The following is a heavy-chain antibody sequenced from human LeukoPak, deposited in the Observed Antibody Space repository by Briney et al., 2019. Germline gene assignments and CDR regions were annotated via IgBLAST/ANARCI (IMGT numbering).Heavy chain of an antibody. J-gene: IGHJ4*02. CDR1: GFTFSSYG. V-gene: IGHV3-30*18. D-gene: IGHD6-13*01. Sequence: GGSLRLSCAASGFTFSSYGMHWVRQAPGKGLEWVAVISYDGNNKYCAESVKGRFTISRDNPKNTLYLQMNSLRAEDTAVYYCAKGVSSWYPPHFDYWGQGTLITVSS. CDR2: ISYDGNNK. CDR3: AKGVSSWYPPHFDY.